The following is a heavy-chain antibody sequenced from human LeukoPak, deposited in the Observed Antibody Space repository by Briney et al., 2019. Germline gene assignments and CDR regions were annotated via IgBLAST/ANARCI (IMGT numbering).Heavy chain of an antibody. CDR2: LSDNGVGT. J-gene: IGHJ3*02. CDR3: AGEGHSSGYCGAFDI. V-gene: IGHV3-64*01. Sequence: PGGSLRLSCEVSGITFSTSVMHWVRQGPGKGLEYVSGLSDNGVGTYYASSVKGRFTISRDNSKNTLYLQMDSLKDEDMAMYYCAGEGHSSGYCGAFDIWGPGTMVTVSS. D-gene: IGHD3-22*01. CDR1: GITFSTSV.